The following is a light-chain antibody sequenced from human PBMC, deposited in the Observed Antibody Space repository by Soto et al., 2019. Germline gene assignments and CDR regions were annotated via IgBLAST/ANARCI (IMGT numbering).Light chain of an antibody. CDR3: QQYSSWPLT. Sequence: EIVMTQSPATLSVCPGERATLSCRATQSVSTKLAWYQQKPGQAPRLLIYGASTGATGIPARFSGSGSGTEFTLIISSLQSEDFAVYYCQQYSSWPLTFGGGTKVEIK. CDR1: QSVSTK. V-gene: IGKV3-15*01. CDR2: GAS. J-gene: IGKJ4*01.